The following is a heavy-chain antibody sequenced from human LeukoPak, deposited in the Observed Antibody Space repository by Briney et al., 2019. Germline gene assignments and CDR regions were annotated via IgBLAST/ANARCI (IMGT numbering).Heavy chain of an antibody. V-gene: IGHV3-23*01. CDR3: AKDPNYYDSSGHAIDAFDI. D-gene: IGHD3-22*01. CDR2: ISGSGGST. Sequence: GGSLRLSCAASGFTFSSYAMSWVRQAPGKGLEWVSAISGSGGSTYDADSVKGRFTISRDNSKNTLYLQMNSLRAEDTAVYYCAKDPNYYDSSGHAIDAFDIWGQGTMVTVSS. J-gene: IGHJ3*02. CDR1: GFTFSSYA.